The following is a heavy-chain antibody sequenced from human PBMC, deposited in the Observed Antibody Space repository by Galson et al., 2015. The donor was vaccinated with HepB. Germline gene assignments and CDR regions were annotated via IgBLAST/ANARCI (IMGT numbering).Heavy chain of an antibody. J-gene: IGHJ4*02. D-gene: IGHD1-26*01. CDR2: ISGSGTDT. CDR1: GFTFSNYA. CDR3: VKGWSSGRAYGRTFDC. Sequence: SLRLSCAVSGFTFSNYAMSWVRQARGKGLEWVSSISGSGTDTYYADSAKGRFTVSRDNSKNTLYLQLSSLSAEDTALYYCVKGWSSGRAYGRTFDCWGQGTLVTVSS. V-gene: IGHV3-23*01.